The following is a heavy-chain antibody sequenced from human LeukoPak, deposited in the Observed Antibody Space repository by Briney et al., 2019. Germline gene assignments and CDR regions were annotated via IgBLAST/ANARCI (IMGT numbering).Heavy chain of an antibody. CDR3: ARGGYCSGGSCYSDYYYGMDV. Sequence: PSQTLSLTCAVSGGSISSGGYSWSWIRQPPGKGLEWIGYIYHSGSTYYNPSLKSRVNISVDRSKNQFSLKLSSVTAADTAVYYCARGGYCSGGSCYSDYYYGMDVWGKGTTVTVSS. J-gene: IGHJ6*04. CDR2: IYHSGST. D-gene: IGHD2-15*01. CDR1: GGSISSGGYS. V-gene: IGHV4-30-2*01.